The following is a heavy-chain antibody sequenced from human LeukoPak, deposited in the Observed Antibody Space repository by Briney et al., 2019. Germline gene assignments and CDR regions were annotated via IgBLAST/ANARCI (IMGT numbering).Heavy chain of an antibody. CDR3: ARHHSSSWYGSPNGMDV. Sequence: GASLQISCQGSGSISTSYWIGWVRPLPGKGLEWMGIIYPGDSDTRYSPSFQGQVTISADKSISTAYLQWSSLKASDTAMYYCARHHSSSWYGSPNGMDVWGQGTTVTVSS. CDR2: IYPGDSDT. CDR1: GSISTSYW. J-gene: IGHJ6*02. D-gene: IGHD6-13*01. V-gene: IGHV5-51*01.